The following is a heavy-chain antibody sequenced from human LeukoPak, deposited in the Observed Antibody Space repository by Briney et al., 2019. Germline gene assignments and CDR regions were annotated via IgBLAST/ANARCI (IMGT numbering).Heavy chain of an antibody. CDR1: GYTFSGYY. Sequence: PEASVKVSCKGSGYTFSGYYIQWVRQAPGQGLEWMGWINPTTGGTNYAQKFQGRVTMTRDTSISTAYMDLTRLTYDDTAVYHCATGKRGRYYDFWSGYYWNYWGQGTLVTVSS. CDR2: INPTTGGT. D-gene: IGHD3-3*01. J-gene: IGHJ4*02. CDR3: ATGKRGRYYDFWSGYYWNY. V-gene: IGHV1-2*02.